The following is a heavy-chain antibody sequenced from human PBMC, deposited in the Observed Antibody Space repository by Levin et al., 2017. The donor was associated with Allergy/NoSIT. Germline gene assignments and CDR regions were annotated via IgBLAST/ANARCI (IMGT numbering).Heavy chain of an antibody. CDR1: GGSISSSSYY. Sequence: SETLSLTCTVSGGSISSSSYYWGWIRQPPGKGLEWIGSIYYSGSTYYNPSLKSRVTISVDTSKNQFSLKLSSVTAADTAVYYCARWFVVDSHFDYWGQGTLVTVSS. V-gene: IGHV4-39*01. J-gene: IGHJ4*02. D-gene: IGHD2-2*01. CDR2: IYYSGST. CDR3: ARWFVVDSHFDY.